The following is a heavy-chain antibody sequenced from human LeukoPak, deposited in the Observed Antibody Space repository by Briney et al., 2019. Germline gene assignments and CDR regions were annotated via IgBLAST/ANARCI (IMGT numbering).Heavy chain of an antibody. V-gene: IGHV1-2*02. J-gene: IGHJ6*03. CDR3: ARGLRGITGTGSKYYYYYYMDV. D-gene: IGHD1-7*01. CDR2: INPNSGGT. Sequence: GASVKVSCKASGYTFTGYYMHWVRQAPGQGLEWMGWINPNSGGTNYAQKFQGRVTMTRDTSISTAYMELSRLRSDDTAVYYCARGLRGITGTGSKYYYYYYMDVWGKGTTVTVSS. CDR1: GYTFTGYY.